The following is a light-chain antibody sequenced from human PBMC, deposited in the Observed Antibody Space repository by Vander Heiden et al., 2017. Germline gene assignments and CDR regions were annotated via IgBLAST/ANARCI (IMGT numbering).Light chain of an antibody. CDR1: QGISSY. CDR2: AAS. CDR3: QQDDSYPYT. J-gene: IGKJ2*01. V-gene: IGKV1-8*01. Sequence: AIRMTQSPSSFSASTGDRVTITCRASQGISSYLAWYQQKPGKAPKLLIYAASTLQSGVPSRFRGSGSGTDFTLTISCLQSEDFATYYCQQDDSYPYTFGQGTKLEIK.